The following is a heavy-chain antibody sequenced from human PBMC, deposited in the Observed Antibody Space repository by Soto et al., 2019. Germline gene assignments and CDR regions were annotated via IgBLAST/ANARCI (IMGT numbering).Heavy chain of an antibody. CDR2: IYSGHTT. CDR3: VRGPSDHKLRLVEWPYGDY. V-gene: IGHV3-53*01. J-gene: IGHJ4*02. Sequence: PGGSLRLSCVPSVFIVGTNQMSTVRQAPGKGLERVSVIYSGHTTYYADSVEGRFTISRDDSKNTLYLQMNSLRVEDTAVYYCVRGPSDHKLRLVEWPYGDYWGQGALVTVSS. CDR1: VFIVGTNQ. D-gene: IGHD3-3*01.